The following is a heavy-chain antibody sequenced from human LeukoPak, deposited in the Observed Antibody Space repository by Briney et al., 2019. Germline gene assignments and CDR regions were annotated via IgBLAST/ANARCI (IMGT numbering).Heavy chain of an antibody. V-gene: IGHV3-30*02. CDR3: AKDSYDSGWGNYFDY. J-gene: IGHJ4*02. CDR2: LRYDGSSK. Sequence: GGSLRLSCAASGFIFSSYGMHWVRQAPGKGLEWVAFLRYDGSSKFYADSVKGRFSISRDNSKSTLYLQMNSLRAEDTAVYYCAKDSYDSGWGNYFDYWGQGTLVTVSS. CDR1: GFIFSSYG. D-gene: IGHD6-19*01.